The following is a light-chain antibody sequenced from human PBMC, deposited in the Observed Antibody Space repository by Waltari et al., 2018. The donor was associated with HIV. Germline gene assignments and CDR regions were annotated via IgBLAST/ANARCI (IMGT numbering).Light chain of an antibody. J-gene: IGLJ2*01. Sequence: QSALTQPASVSASPGQSITISCHGTSSVVGGYNYFSWYQHHQGKAPTLMIYEVSNPPSGVSNRSSCSKSGNTASLTISSLQAADEADYYCSSYTSSSTLIFGGGTILTVL. CDR3: SSYTSSSTLI. CDR2: EVS. V-gene: IGLV2-14*01. CDR1: SSVVGGYNY.